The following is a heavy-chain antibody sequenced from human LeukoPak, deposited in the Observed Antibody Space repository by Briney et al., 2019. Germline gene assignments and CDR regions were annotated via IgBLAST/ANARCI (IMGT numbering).Heavy chain of an antibody. J-gene: IGHJ5*02. D-gene: IGHD3-9*01. CDR3: TRENARNPILRYFDWPTTEGDNWFDP. CDR1: GDSISSSSYY. CDR2: IFYSGST. V-gene: IGHV4-39*02. Sequence: SETLSLTCTVSGDSISSSSYYWGWIRQPPGKGLEWIGTIFYSGSTYYNPSLKSRVTLSVDTSKNQFSLKLSSVTAADTAVYYCTRENARNPILRYFDWPTTEGDNWFDPWGQGTLVTVSS.